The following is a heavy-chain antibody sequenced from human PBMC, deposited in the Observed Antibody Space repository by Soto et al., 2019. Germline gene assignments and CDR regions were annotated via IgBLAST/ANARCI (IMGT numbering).Heavy chain of an antibody. J-gene: IGHJ4*02. CDR3: ARDFRRLGSGRNFDY. V-gene: IGHV1-18*01. Sequence: ASVKVSCKASGYTFTSYGISWVRQAPGQGLEWMGWISAYNGNTNYAQKLQGRVTMTTDTSTSTAYMELRSLRSDDTAVDYCARDFRRLGSGRNFDYWGQGTLVTVSS. CDR2: ISAYNGNT. D-gene: IGHD1-26*01. CDR1: GYTFTSYG.